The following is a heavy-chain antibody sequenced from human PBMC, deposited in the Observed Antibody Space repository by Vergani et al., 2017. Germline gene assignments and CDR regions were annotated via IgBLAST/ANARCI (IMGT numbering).Heavy chain of an antibody. Sequence: QVQLQQWGGGLLKPSETLSLTCVVNGGSFTSYHWTWIRQSPGEGLEWVGDSDHTGRPDYNPSLKSRLTMSVDKYRNKFSLTLNSVTATDTEIYFCARVNTETNGQLYYYYYMDVWGQGTAVTVS. J-gene: IGHJ6*03. D-gene: IGHD4-11*01. CDR2: SDHTGRP. CDR1: GGSFTSYH. V-gene: IGHV4-34*01. CDR3: ARVNTETNGQLYYYYYMDV.